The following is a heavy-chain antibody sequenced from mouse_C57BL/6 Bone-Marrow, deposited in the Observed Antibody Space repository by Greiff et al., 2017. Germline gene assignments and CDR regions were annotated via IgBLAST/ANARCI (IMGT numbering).Heavy chain of an antibody. CDR1: GYTFTNYW. V-gene: IGHV1-63*01. D-gene: IGHD2-3*01. Sequence: VKLMESGAELVRPGTSVKMSCKASGYTFTNYWIGWAKQRPGHGLEWIGDLYPGGGYTNYNEKFKGKATLTADKSSSTAYMQFSSLTSEDSAIYYCARCYDGYYFYAMDYWGQGTSVTVSS. CDR2: LYPGGGYT. CDR3: ARCYDGYYFYAMDY. J-gene: IGHJ4*01.